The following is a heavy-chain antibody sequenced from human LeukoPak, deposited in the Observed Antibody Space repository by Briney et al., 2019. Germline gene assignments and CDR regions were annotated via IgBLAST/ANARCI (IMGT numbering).Heavy chain of an antibody. D-gene: IGHD3-22*01. CDR1: GFTFSSYG. V-gene: IGHV3-30*18. J-gene: IGHJ6*02. CDR3: AKNPAGYYYDSSGSHGRYGMDV. CDR2: ISYDGSNK. Sequence: GGSLRLSCAASGFTFSSYGMHWVRQAPGKGLEWVAVISYDGSNKYYADSVKGRFTISRDNSKNTLYLQMNSLRAEDTAVYYCAKNPAGYYYDSSGSHGRYGMDVWGQGTTVTVSS.